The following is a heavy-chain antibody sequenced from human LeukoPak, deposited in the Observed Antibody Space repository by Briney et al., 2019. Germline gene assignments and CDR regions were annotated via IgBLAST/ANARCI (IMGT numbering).Heavy chain of an antibody. D-gene: IGHD6-19*01. Sequence: GASAKVSCKASGYTFTSYGISWVRQAPGQGLEWMGWISAYNGNTNYAQKLQGRVTMTTDTSTSTAYMELRSLRSDDTAVYYCARGRRVGVSSGWPIFDYWGQGTLVTVSS. CDR2: ISAYNGNT. CDR3: ARGRRVGVSSGWPIFDY. J-gene: IGHJ4*02. CDR1: GYTFTSYG. V-gene: IGHV1-18*01.